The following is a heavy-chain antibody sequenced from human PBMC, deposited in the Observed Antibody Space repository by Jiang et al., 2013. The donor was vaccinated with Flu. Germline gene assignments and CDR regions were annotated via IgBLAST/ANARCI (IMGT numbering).Heavy chain of an antibody. V-gene: IGHV1-69*04. D-gene: IGHD5-24*01. CDR1: GGTFSSYA. Sequence: SSVKVSCKASGGTFSSYAISWVRQAPGQGLEWMGRIIPILGIANYAQKFQGRVTITADKSTSTAYMELSSLRSEDTAVYYCAVEMATPRDQGNNEVDYWGQGTLVTVSS. CDR3: AVEMATPRDQGNNEVDY. J-gene: IGHJ4*02. CDR2: IIPILGIA.